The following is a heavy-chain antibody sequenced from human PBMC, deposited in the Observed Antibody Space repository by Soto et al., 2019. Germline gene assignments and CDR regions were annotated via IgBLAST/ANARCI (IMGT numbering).Heavy chain of an antibody. CDR3: ARDPRMITFGGVSVPYFGY. Sequence: SETLSLTCTVSGGSISSGDYYWSWIRQPPGKGLEWIGYIYYSGSTYYNPSLKSRVTISVDTSKNQFSLKLSSVTAADTAVYYCARDPRMITFGGVSVPYFGYWGQVTLVAVSS. CDR2: IYYSGST. D-gene: IGHD3-16*02. CDR1: GGSISSGDYY. J-gene: IGHJ4*02. V-gene: IGHV4-30-4*01.